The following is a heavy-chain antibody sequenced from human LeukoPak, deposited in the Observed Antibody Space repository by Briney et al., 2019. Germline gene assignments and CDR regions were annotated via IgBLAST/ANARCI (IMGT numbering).Heavy chain of an antibody. Sequence: ASVKVSCTVSGYTLTELSMHWVRQAPGKGLEWMGGFDPEDGETIYAQKFQGSVTMTENTSTDTAYMELSSLRSEDTAVYYCATSSRGPKQPVVIGYWGQGTLVTVSS. CDR2: FDPEDGET. CDR3: ATSSRGPKQPVVIGY. D-gene: IGHD4-23*01. CDR1: GYTLTELS. V-gene: IGHV1-24*01. J-gene: IGHJ4*02.